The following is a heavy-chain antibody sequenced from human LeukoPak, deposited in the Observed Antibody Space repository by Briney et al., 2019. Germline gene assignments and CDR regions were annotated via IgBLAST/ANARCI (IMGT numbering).Heavy chain of an antibody. V-gene: IGHV3-9*01. CDR1: GFAFGGYA. Sequence: PGRSLRLSCAASGFAFGGYAMHWVRQAPGKGLEWVSGINWNSATIGYADSVKGRFTVSRDNAKNSLYLQMDSLTTEDTALYYCAKGGPVSSGTIRQGYFDYWGQGTLVTVSS. CDR2: INWNSATI. J-gene: IGHJ4*02. CDR3: AKGGPVSSGTIRQGYFDY. D-gene: IGHD3-22*01.